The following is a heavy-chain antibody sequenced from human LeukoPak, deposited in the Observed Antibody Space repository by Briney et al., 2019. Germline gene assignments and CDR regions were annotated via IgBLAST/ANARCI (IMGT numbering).Heavy chain of an antibody. CDR1: GYTLSDLS. CDR2: FDPGDGET. J-gene: IGHJ4*02. V-gene: IGHV1-24*01. Sequence: GASVKVSSKVSGYTLSDLSMHWVRQAPGKGLEWMGGFDPGDGETIYTQKFQGRVTMTEDTSTDTAYMELSSLRSEDTAVYYCAAGGVYDLFDYWGQGTLVTVSS. CDR3: AAGGVYDLFDY. D-gene: IGHD5/OR15-5a*01.